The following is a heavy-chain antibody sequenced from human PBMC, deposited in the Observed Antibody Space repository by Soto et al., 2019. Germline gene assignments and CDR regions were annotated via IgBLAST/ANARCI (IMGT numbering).Heavy chain of an antibody. J-gene: IGHJ4*02. CDR3: ARDLVSNRPSVRFGELPGY. V-gene: IGHV3-33*01. D-gene: IGHD3-10*01. Sequence: QVQLVESGGGVVQPGRSLRLSCAASGFTFSSYGMHWIRQAPGKGLEWVAVIWYDGSNKYYADSVKGRFTISRDNSKNTLYLQMNSLRAEDTAVYYCARDLVSNRPSVRFGELPGYWGQGTLVTVSS. CDR2: IWYDGSNK. CDR1: GFTFSSYG.